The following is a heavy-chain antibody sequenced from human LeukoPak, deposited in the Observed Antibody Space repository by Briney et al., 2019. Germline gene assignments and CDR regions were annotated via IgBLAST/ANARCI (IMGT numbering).Heavy chain of an antibody. D-gene: IGHD3-22*01. CDR3: ATYPGKYYYDSSGYYRPFDY. J-gene: IGHJ4*02. Sequence: GSLRLSCAASGFTFSSYSMNWVRQAPGKGLEWVSSISSSSSYIYYADSVKGRFTISRDNAKNSLYLQMNSLRAEDTAVYYCATYPGKYYYDSSGYYRPFDYWGQGTLVTVSS. V-gene: IGHV3-21*01. CDR1: GFTFSSYS. CDR2: ISSSSSYI.